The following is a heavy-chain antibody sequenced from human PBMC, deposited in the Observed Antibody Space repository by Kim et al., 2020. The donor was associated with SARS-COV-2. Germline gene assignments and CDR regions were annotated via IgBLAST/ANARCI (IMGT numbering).Heavy chain of an antibody. J-gene: IGHJ5*02. Sequence: SETLSLTCTVSGGSISSYYWSWIRQPPGKGLEWIGYIYYSGSTNYNPSLKRRVTISVDTSKNQFSLKLSSVTAADTAAYYCARAVNELLWFGESLPWFDP. V-gene: IGHV4-59*13. D-gene: IGHD3-10*01. CDR1: GGSISSYY. CDR2: IYYSGST. CDR3: ARAVNELLWFGESLPWFDP.